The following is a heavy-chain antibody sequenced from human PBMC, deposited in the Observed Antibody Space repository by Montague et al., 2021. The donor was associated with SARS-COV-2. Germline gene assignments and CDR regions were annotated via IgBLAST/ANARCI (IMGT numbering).Heavy chain of an antibody. Sequence: SETLSLTCTVSGDSINSSSYFWGWIRQPPGKGLEWIGSIYYSGSTYYNPSLRSRVTISVDTSKNQFSLKLSSVTAADTAVYYCARKASRGITIFGVVTASYYFDYWGQGTLVTVSS. CDR2: IYYSGST. CDR1: GDSINSSSYF. D-gene: IGHD3-3*01. J-gene: IGHJ4*02. V-gene: IGHV4-39*01. CDR3: ARKASRGITIFGVVTASYYFDY.